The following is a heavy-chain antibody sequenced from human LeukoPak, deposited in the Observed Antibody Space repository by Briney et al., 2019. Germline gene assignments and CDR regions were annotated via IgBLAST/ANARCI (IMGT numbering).Heavy chain of an antibody. D-gene: IGHD1-14*01. CDR1: GFTFYNFA. V-gene: IGHV3-23*01. CDR3: AKYRTTNAPPRNFDY. CDR2: IGSDSGGI. J-gene: IGHJ4*02. Sequence: PGGSLRLSCAASGFTFYNFAMIWVRQAPGKGLEWVSVIGSDSGGIVYADSVKGRFTISRDNSNSTLYLQMNSLRADDTAVYYCAKYRTTNAPPRNFDYWGQGALVTVSS.